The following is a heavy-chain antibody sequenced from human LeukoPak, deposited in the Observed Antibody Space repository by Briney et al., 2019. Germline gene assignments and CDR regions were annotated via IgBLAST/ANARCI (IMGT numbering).Heavy chain of an antibody. CDR1: GGSISSSNYY. CDR3: AREYSSSSSIDY. V-gene: IGHV4-39*02. J-gene: IGHJ4*02. Sequence: SETLSLTCTVSGGSISSSNYYWGWIRQPPGKGLEWIGSIYYSGSTYCNPSLKSRVTISVDTSKNQFSLKLSSVTAADTAVYYCAREYSSSSSIDYWGQGTLVTVSS. CDR2: IYYSGST. D-gene: IGHD6-6*01.